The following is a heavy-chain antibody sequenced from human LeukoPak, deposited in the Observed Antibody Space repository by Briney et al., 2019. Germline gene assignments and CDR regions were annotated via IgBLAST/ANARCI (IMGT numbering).Heavy chain of an antibody. CDR3: ARGVYNYDTSGYYDHYFDY. J-gene: IGHJ4*02. CDR2: IYYSGST. V-gene: IGHV4-59*01. D-gene: IGHD3-22*01. CDR1: GGSFSGYY. Sequence: SETLSLTCAVYGGSFSGYYWSWIRQSPGKGLEWIGYIYYSGSTSYNPSFKSRVTISLDTSKNQFSLKLSSVTTADTAVYYCARGVYNYDTSGYYDHYFDYWGQGTLVTVSS.